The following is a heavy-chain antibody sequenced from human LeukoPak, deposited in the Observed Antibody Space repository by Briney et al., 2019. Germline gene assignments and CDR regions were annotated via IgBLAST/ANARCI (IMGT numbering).Heavy chain of an antibody. Sequence: ASVKVSCKVSGYTLTELSMHWVRQAPGKGLEWMGGFDPEDGETIYAQKFQGRVTMTEDTSTDTAYMELSSLRSEDTAVYYCATDRSRLYGDYGRDDWYFDLWGRGTLVTVSS. CDR2: FDPEDGET. D-gene: IGHD4-17*01. CDR3: ATDRSRLYGDYGRDDWYFDL. V-gene: IGHV1-24*01. J-gene: IGHJ2*01. CDR1: GYTLTELS.